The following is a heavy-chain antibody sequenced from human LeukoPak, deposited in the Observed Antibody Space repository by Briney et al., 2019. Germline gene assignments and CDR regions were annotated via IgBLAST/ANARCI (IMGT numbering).Heavy chain of an antibody. CDR2: ISAYNGNT. D-gene: IGHD2-21*02. Sequence: ASVKVSCKASGYTFTSYGISWVRQAPGQGLEWMGWISAYNGNTNYAQKLQGRVTMTTDTSTSTAYMELRSLRSDDTAVYYCARDKFKVVATWYYYYMDVWGKGTTVTVSS. CDR1: GYTFTSYG. CDR3: ARDKFKVVATWYYYYMDV. J-gene: IGHJ6*03. V-gene: IGHV1-18*01.